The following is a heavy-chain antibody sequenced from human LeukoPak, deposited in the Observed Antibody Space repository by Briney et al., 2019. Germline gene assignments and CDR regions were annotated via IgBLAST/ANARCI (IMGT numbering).Heavy chain of an antibody. Sequence: PGGSLRLSCAASGFTFSSYAVSWVRQAPGKGLEWVSAISGSGGSTYYADSVKGRFTISRDNSKNTLYLQMDSLRAEDTAVYYCAKVVVVVPAAMREAYYYYGMDVWGQGTTVTVSS. V-gene: IGHV3-23*01. CDR3: AKVVVVVPAAMREAYYYYGMDV. D-gene: IGHD2-2*01. J-gene: IGHJ6*02. CDR2: ISGSGGST. CDR1: GFTFSSYA.